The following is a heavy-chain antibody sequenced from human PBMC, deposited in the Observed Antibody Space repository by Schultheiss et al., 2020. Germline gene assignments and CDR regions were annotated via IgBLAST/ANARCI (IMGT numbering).Heavy chain of an antibody. CDR1: GGSFSGYY. CDR3: ARETGGGNGRGWFDP. D-gene: IGHD4-23*01. CDR2: INHSGST. J-gene: IGHJ5*02. V-gene: IGHV4-34*09. Sequence: SQTLSLTCAVYGGSFSGYYWSWIRQPPGKGLEWIGEINHSGSTNYNPSLKSRVTISVDTSKNQFSLKLSSVTAADTAVYYCARETGGGNGRGWFDPWGQGTLVTVAS.